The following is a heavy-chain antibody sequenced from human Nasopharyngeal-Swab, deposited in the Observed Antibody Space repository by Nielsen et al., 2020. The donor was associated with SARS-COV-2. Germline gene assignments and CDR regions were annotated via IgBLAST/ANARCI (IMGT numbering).Heavy chain of an antibody. CDR3: AKAYYDFWSGYRIYGMDV. V-gene: IGHV3-9*01. D-gene: IGHD3-3*01. J-gene: IGHJ6*02. CDR2: ISWNSGSI. Sequence: GGSLRLSCAASGFTFSSYWMHWVRQAPGKGLEWVSGISWNSGSIGYADSVKGRFTISRDNAKNSLYLQMNSLRAEDTALYYCAKAYYDFWSGYRIYGMDVWGQGTTVTVSS. CDR1: GFTFSSYW.